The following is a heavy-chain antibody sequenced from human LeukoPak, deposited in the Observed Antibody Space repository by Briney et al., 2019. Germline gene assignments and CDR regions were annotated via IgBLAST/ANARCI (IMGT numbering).Heavy chain of an antibody. CDR2: INHSGST. V-gene: IGHV4-34*01. Sequence: ASATLSLTCAVYGGSFSGYYWSWISQPPGKGLEWLGEINHSGSTNYNPSLKSRVTISVDTSKNQFSLKLSSVTAADTAVYYCARGYSGYDPFDYWGQGTLVTVSS. D-gene: IGHD5-12*01. J-gene: IGHJ4*02. CDR1: GGSFSGYY. CDR3: ARGYSGYDPFDY.